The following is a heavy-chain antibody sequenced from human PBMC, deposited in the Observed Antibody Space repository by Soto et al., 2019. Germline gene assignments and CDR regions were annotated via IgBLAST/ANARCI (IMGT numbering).Heavy chain of an antibody. CDR2: INHSGST. D-gene: IGHD6-13*01. J-gene: IGHJ6*02. V-gene: IGHV4-34*01. CDR1: GGSFGGYY. CDR3: ARGTAAGWGGSYYYYYGMDV. Sequence: SETLSLTCAVYGGSFGGYYWSWIRQPPGKGLEWIGEINHSGSTNYNPSLKSRVTISVDTSKNQFSLKLSSVTAADTAVYYCARGTAAGWGGSYYYYYGMDVWGQGTTVTVSS.